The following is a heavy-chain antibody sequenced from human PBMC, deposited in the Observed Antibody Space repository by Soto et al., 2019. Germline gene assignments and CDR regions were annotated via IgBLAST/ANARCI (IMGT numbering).Heavy chain of an antibody. D-gene: IGHD3-10*01. CDR1: GFTFNNYA. Sequence: EVQLLESGGGLVQPGGSLRLSCAASGFTFNNYAMTWVRQAPXXGXXXXSAISVGVDTTSYADSVKGRFTVARDGSKNTLYLQMSSLRAEDTALYYCAKGLGGSGSLTPRVDFWGQGTLVTVSS. CDR2: ISVGVDTT. CDR3: AKGLGGSGSLTPRVDF. J-gene: IGHJ4*02. V-gene: IGHV3-23*01.